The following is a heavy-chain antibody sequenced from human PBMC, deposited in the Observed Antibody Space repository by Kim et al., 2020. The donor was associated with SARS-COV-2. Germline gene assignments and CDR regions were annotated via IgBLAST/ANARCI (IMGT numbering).Heavy chain of an antibody. D-gene: IGHD4-4*01. V-gene: IGHV3-48*02. J-gene: IGHJ4*01. CDR2: IRSGGDII. CDR1: GFTFRSYS. CDR3: ARGVQYSFDY. Sequence: GGSLRLSCAASGFTFRSYSMNWVRQAPGKGLEWVSYIRSGGDIIFYADSVKGRFTISRDDAKNSLYLQMNSLRDEDTAIYYCARGVQYSFDYWGHGILVTVSS.